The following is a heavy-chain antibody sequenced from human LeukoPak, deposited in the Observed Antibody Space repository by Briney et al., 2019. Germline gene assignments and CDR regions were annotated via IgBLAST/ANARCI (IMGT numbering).Heavy chain of an antibody. V-gene: IGHV4-34*01. D-gene: IGHD4-17*01. CDR2: INHSGGT. CDR1: CVSFSGYY. Sequence: SETLSLTCAVYCVSFSGYYCSWIRQPPGKGLEWIGEINHSGGTNYNPSLKSRVTISVDTSKNQFSLNLSSVTAADTAVHYCARVPPTRRWFDPWGQGTLVTVSS. CDR3: ARVPPTRRWFDP. J-gene: IGHJ5*02.